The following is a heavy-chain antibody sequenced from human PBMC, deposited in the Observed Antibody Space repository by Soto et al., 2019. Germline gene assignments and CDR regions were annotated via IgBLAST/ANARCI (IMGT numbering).Heavy chain of an antibody. J-gene: IGHJ5*02. Sequence: SETLSLTCTVSGGSISSSGYYWSWFRQHPGKGLEWIGYIYSSGSTYYNPSLKSRVTISVDRSKNQFSLKLSPVTAADTAVYYCARVPDRWGQGTLVTVSS. CDR1: GGSISSSGYY. D-gene: IGHD2-2*01. CDR3: ARVPDR. CDR2: IYSSGST. V-gene: IGHV4-31*03.